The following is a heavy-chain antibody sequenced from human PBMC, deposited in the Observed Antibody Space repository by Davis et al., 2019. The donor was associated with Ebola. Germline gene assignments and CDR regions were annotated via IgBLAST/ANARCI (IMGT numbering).Heavy chain of an antibody. J-gene: IGHJ4*02. CDR3: ARERFLVGATTGFDY. D-gene: IGHD1-26*01. CDR1: GFTFSSYG. CDR2: ISYDGSNK. V-gene: IGHV3-30*03. Sequence: PGGSLRLSCAASGFTFSSYGMHWVRQAPGKGLEWVAVISYDGSNKYYADSVKGRFTISRDNSKNTLYLQMNSLRAEDTAVYYCARERFLVGATTGFDYWGQGTLVTVSS.